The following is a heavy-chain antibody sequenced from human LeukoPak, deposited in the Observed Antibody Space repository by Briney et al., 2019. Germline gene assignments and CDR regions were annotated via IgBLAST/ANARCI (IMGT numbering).Heavy chain of an antibody. CDR1: GFTFSNYG. J-gene: IGHJ1*01. V-gene: IGHV3-30*02. D-gene: IGHD2-2*02. Sequence: GGSLRLSCAASGFTFSNYGMHWVRQAPGKGLEWVAFIPYEGINKYYTDSVKGRFTISRDNSKNTLYLQMNSLRAEDTAVYYCAREGFCSSTSCYTEYFQHWGQGTLVTVSS. CDR2: IPYEGINK. CDR3: AREGFCSSTSCYTEYFQH.